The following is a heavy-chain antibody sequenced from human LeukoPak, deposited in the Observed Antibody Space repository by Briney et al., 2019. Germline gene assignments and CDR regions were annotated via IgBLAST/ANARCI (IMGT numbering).Heavy chain of an antibody. CDR2: IKQDGSEK. J-gene: IGHJ4*02. Sequence: GGSLRLSCAASGFTFSNYWMTWVRQAPGKGLEWVANIKQDGSEKYYVDSMRGRLSISRDNAKNSLYLQMNSLRVEDTAVYFCARSGPHDVQIKTRNFDSWGQGTLVIVSS. CDR3: ARSGPHDVQIKTRNFDS. CDR1: GFTFSNYW. V-gene: IGHV3-7*01. D-gene: IGHD1-1*01.